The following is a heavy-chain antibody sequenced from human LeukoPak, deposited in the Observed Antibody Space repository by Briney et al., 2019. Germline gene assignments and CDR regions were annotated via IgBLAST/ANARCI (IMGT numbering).Heavy chain of an antibody. CDR1: GYTFTSYD. J-gene: IGHJ4*02. CDR2: MNPNSGNT. CDR3: ARRSIAAAGTDY. V-gene: IGHV1-8*01. Sequence: ASVKVSCKASGYTFTSYDINWVRQATGQGLEWMGWMNPNSGNTGYAQKFQGRVTMTRNTSISTAYMELSSLRSEDTAVHYCARRSIAAAGTDYWGQGTLVTVSS. D-gene: IGHD6-13*01.